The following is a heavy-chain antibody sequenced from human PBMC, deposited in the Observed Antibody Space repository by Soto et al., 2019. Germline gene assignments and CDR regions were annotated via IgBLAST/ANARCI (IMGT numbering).Heavy chain of an antibody. CDR1: GYSFTRYG. CDR2: INAYNGNT. D-gene: IGHD3-16*01. Sequence: QVHLVQSGAEVKNPGASVKVSCKASGYSFTRYGIGWARQAPGQGLEWMGWINAYNGNTNYAQNLQGRLTLTTDTSTTTAYMEVRSLTSNDTAIYYCAMVDVYVTPSPQDVWGQGTTVTVSS. V-gene: IGHV1-18*01. J-gene: IGHJ6*02. CDR3: AMVDVYVTPSPQDV.